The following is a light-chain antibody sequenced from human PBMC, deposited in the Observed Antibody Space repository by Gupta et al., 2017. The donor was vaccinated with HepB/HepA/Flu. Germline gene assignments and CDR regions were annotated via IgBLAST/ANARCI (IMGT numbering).Light chain of an antibody. CDR3: PQRSKDPPLIT. CDR1: QSVSSY. Sequence: IVLTQSPATLSLSPGERATLSCRASQSVSSYFAWYQQKPGQAPRLLIDDASNRAPGLVARVSGRWWGTDFTRISSSLEAEEVAGDYWPQRSKDPPLITFGQGTQLEIK. J-gene: IGKJ2*01. CDR2: DAS. V-gene: IGKV3-11*01.